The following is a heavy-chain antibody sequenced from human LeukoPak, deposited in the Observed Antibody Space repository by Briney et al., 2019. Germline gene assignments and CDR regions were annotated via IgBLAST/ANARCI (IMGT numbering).Heavy chain of an antibody. CDR1: GGSISSYY. Sequence: PSETLSLTCTVSGGSISSYYWSWIRQPPGKGLEWIGYIYYSGTTNYNPSLKSRVTISVDTSKNQFSLKLSSVTAADTAVYYCARGVYIAASQYGYWGQGTLVTVSS. V-gene: IGHV4-59*01. CDR2: IYYSGTT. J-gene: IGHJ4*02. CDR3: ARGVYIAASQYGY. D-gene: IGHD6-13*01.